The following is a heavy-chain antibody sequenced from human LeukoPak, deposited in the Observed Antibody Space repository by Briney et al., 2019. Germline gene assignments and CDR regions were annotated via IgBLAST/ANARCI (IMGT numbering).Heavy chain of an antibody. V-gene: IGHV4-4*07. CDR1: GGSISSYY. CDR3: ARGIAAASERALDI. J-gene: IGHJ3*02. CDR2: IYTSGST. D-gene: IGHD6-13*01. Sequence: SETLSLTCTVSGGSISSYYWSWIRQPAGKGLEWIGRIYTSGSTDYNPSLKSRVTMSVDTSKNQFSLKLTSVTAADTAVYYCARGIAAASERALDIWGQGTTVTVSS.